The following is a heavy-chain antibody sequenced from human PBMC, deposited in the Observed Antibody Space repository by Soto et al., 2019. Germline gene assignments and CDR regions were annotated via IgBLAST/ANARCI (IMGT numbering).Heavy chain of an antibody. CDR2: VSYDGGTK. J-gene: IGHJ4*02. CDR1: GFTFSSFA. Sequence: PGGSLRLSCAASGFTFSSFAMHWVRQAPGKGLEWVAIVSYDGGTKYYADSVKGRFTISRDNSKNTLYLQMNSLRTEDTAVYFCARLNHYYDKAGDYWGQGTLVTVSS. V-gene: IGHV3-30*03. D-gene: IGHD3-22*01. CDR3: ARLNHYYDKAGDY.